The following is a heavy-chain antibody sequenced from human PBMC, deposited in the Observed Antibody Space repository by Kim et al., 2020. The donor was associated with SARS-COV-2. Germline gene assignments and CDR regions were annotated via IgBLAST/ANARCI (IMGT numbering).Heavy chain of an antibody. D-gene: IGHD3-3*01. CDR1: GYTFTSYY. CDR2: INPSGGST. CDR3: ARDEPNYDFWSGTPYDYYGMDV. Sequence: ASVKVSCKASGYTFTSYYMHWVRQAPGQGLEWMGIINPSGGSTSYAQKFQGRVTMTRDTSTSTVYMELSSLRSEDTAVYYCARDEPNYDFWSGTPYDYYGMDVWGQGTTVTVSS. J-gene: IGHJ6*02. V-gene: IGHV1-46*01.